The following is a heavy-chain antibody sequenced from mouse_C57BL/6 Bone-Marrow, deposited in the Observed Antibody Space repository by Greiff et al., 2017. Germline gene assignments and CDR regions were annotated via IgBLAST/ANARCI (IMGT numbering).Heavy chain of an antibody. D-gene: IGHD1-1*01. CDR2: IDPSDSYT. Sequence: VQLPHPVAELVRPGTSVMLSCKASGYTFTSFWMHWVKQRPGQGLEWIGVIDPSDSYTNYNQKFKGKATLTVDTSSSTAYMQLSSLTSEDSAVYTRRTCAQCHRQYYVSRGPGSSLTDSS. CDR1: GYTFTSFW. J-gene: IGHJ2*03. CDR3: RTCAQCHRQYYVS. V-gene: IGHV1-59*01.